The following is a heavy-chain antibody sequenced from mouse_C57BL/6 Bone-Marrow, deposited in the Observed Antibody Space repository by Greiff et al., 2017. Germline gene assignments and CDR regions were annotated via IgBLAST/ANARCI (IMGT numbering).Heavy chain of an antibody. CDR1: GYTFTSYG. J-gene: IGHJ4*01. CDR2: IYPRSGNT. D-gene: IGHD1-1*01. Sequence: VQLQQPGAELARPGASVKLSCKASGYTFTSYGISWVKQRTGQGLAWIGEIYPRSGNTYYNEKFKGKATLTADKSSSTAYMKIRSLTDEDSAVYVCANYYGFAAMDYWGQGTSVTVSS. V-gene: IGHV1-81*01. CDR3: ANYYGFAAMDY.